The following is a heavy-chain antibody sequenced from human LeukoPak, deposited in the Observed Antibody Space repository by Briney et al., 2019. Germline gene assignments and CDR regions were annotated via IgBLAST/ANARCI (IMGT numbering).Heavy chain of an antibody. J-gene: IGHJ6*04. CDR3: AREIGIAVAGTIYYYYAMDV. Sequence: GASVKVSCKASGYTFTSYGISWVRQAPGQGLEWMGWISAYNGNTNYAQKLQGRVTMTTDTSTSTAYMELRSLRSDDTAVYYCAREIGIAVAGTIYYYYAMDVWGKGTTVTVSS. CDR2: ISAYNGNT. CDR1: GYTFTSYG. D-gene: IGHD6-19*01. V-gene: IGHV1-18*04.